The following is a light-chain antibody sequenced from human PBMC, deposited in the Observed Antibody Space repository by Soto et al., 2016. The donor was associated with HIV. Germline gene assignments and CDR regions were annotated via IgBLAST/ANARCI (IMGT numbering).Light chain of an antibody. V-gene: IGKV2-30*01. J-gene: IGKJ1*01. CDR2: KVS. CDR1: QSLVYSDGNTY. Sequence: DVVMTQSPLSLPVTLGQPASISCRSSQSLVYSDGNTYLNWFQQRPGQSPRRLIYKVSNRDSGVPDRFSGSGSGTDFTLKISRVEAEDGWGLLRCMQGTHWPRTFGQGTKGGNQT. CDR3: MQGTHWPRT.